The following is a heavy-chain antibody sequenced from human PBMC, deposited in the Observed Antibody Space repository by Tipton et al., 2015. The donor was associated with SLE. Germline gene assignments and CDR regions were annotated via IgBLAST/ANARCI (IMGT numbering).Heavy chain of an antibody. CDR3: ASGFHSGLGY. CDR1: GYSFTTYG. CDR2: IGAYSGDT. J-gene: IGHJ4*02. V-gene: IGHV1-18*01. D-gene: IGHD3/OR15-3a*01. Sequence: QLVQSGADVKKPGASVKVSCKASGYSFTTYGISWVRQAPGQGLEWVGWIGAYSGDTIHAQKLQGRVTLTIDTSTYTAYMELTSLRSEDTAVYYCASGFHSGLGYWGQGTLVTVSS.